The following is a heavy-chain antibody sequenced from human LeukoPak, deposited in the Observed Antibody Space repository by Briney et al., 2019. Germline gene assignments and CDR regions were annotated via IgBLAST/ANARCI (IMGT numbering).Heavy chain of an antibody. Sequence: SETLSLTCTVSGGSISSSSNYWGWIRQPPGKGLEWIGSIYYSGSTYYNPSLKSRVTISVDTSENQFSLKLSSVTAADTAVYYCARLRVGATDYWGQGTLVIVSS. CDR1: GGSISSSSNY. D-gene: IGHD1-26*01. CDR2: IYYSGST. CDR3: ARLRVGATDY. J-gene: IGHJ4*02. V-gene: IGHV4-39*01.